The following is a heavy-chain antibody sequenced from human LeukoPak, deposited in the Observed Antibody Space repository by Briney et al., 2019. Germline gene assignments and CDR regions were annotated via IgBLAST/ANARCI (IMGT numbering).Heavy chain of an antibody. D-gene: IGHD3-16*01. CDR1: GYSFGNFG. Sequence: ASVKVSCKASGYSFGNFGISWMRQAPGQGLEWVGWIGAYNGNTTYAQKFQGRVIMTTDISTATAHLELRSLRSDDTAVYYCARGLAAFGQQVDYWGQGTLVTVSS. V-gene: IGHV1-18*01. CDR2: IGAYNGNT. J-gene: IGHJ4*02. CDR3: ARGLAAFGQQVDY.